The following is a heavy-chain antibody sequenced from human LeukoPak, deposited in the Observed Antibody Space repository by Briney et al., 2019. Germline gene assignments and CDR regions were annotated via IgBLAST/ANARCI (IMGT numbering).Heavy chain of an antibody. CDR3: AKRGLAAALFR. CDR2: INGSGGNT. J-gene: IGHJ4*02. D-gene: IGHD6-13*01. V-gene: IGHV3-23*01. Sequence: GGSLRLSCAASGFTFNISAMSWVRQAPGKGLEWVSDINGSGGNTYYADSVKGRFTISRDNSKNTLYLQMNSLRAEDTAVYYCAKRGLAAALFRWGQGTLVTVSS. CDR1: GFTFNISA.